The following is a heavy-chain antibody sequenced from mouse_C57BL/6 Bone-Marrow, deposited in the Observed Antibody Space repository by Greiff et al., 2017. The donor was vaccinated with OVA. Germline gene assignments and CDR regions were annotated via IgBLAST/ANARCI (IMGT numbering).Heavy chain of an antibody. CDR2: IRNKANNHAT. D-gene: IGHD1-2*01. CDR1: GFTFSDAW. Sequence: EVQLVESGGGLVQPGGSMKLSCAASGFTFSDAWMDWVRQSPEKGLEWVAEIRNKANNHATYYAESVKGRFTISRDDSKSSVYLQMNSLRAEDTGIYYCTRRGTTAYYYAMDYWGQGTSVTVSS. CDR3: TRRGTTAYYYAMDY. V-gene: IGHV6-6*01. J-gene: IGHJ4*01.